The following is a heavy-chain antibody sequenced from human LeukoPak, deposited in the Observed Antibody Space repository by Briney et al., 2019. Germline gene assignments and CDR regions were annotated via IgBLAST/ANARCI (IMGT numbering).Heavy chain of an antibody. V-gene: IGHV3-49*04. D-gene: IGHD5-18*01. CDR1: GFTFGDYA. Sequence: GRSLRLSCAASGFTFGDYAMSWVRQAPGKGLEWVSFIRLNAYGGTTEYAASVKGRCTISRDGSKSIAYLQMNSRKTEDTAVYYCTRVAQVDTALVDYFDYWGQGTLVTVSS. CDR3: TRVAQVDTALVDYFDY. J-gene: IGHJ4*02. CDR2: IRLNAYGGTT.